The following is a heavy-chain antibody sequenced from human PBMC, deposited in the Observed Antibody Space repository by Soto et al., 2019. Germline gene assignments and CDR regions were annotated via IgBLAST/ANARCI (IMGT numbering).Heavy chain of an antibody. V-gene: IGHV3-30-3*01. CDR3: ARDTAAEAYYYYYGMDV. D-gene: IGHD6-13*01. Sequence: QVQLAESGGGVVQPGRSLRLSCAAAGFTFSSYAMHWVRQAPGKGLEWVAVISYDGSNKYYADSVKGRFTISRDNSKNTLYLQMNSLRAEDTAVYYCARDTAAEAYYYYYGMDVWGQGTTVTVS. J-gene: IGHJ6*02. CDR1: GFTFSSYA. CDR2: ISYDGSNK.